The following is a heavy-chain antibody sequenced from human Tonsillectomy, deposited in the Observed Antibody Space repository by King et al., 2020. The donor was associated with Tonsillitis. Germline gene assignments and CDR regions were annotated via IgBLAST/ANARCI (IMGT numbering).Heavy chain of an antibody. V-gene: IGHV1-18*04. CDR2: ISGYNGKT. D-gene: IGHD5-18*01. Sequence: VQLVQSGAEVKKPGASVKVSCKVSGYTFTSYGISWVRQAPGQGPEWMGWISGYNGKTNYVQKFQGRFTMTTDTSTSTAYMELRSLRSDDTAVYYCARTDRYNYGTSGYWGQGTLVTVSS. CDR1: GYTFTSYG. CDR3: ARTDRYNYGTSGY. J-gene: IGHJ4*02.